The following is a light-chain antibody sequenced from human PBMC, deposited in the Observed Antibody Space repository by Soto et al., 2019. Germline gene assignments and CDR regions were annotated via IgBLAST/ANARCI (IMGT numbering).Light chain of an antibody. Sequence: QSALTQPASVSGSPGQSITISCIGTSSDVGGYNYVSWYQQQAGKAPKLIIHEVSNRPSGVSNRFSGSKSGNTASLTISGLQAEDEADYYCSSYTTSSSYVFGAGTKVTVL. J-gene: IGLJ1*01. CDR1: SSDVGGYNY. V-gene: IGLV2-14*01. CDR3: SSYTTSSSYV. CDR2: EVS.